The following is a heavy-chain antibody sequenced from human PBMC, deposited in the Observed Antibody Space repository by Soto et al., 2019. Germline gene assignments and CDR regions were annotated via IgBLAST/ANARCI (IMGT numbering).Heavy chain of an antibody. D-gene: IGHD3-9*01. CDR3: TREHVVTIFRRGQRGSFDN. V-gene: IGHV3-21*01. CDR1: GFTFSSYT. CDR2: ITSGSDYI. Sequence: GGSLRLSCVASGFTFSSYTMNWVRQSPGKGLEWVAFITSGSDYIYYADSVEGRFTISRDDANNSLFLQMSSLRAEDTAVYYCTREHVVTIFRRGQRGSFDNWSQGTLVTVSS. J-gene: IGHJ4*02.